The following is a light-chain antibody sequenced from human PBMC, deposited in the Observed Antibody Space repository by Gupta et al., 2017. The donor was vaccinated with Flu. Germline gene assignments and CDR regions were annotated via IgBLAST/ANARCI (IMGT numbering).Light chain of an antibody. CDR2: ATS. Sequence: DTQMTQSPSSLSASIGDRVTITCRASQGIGSELAWYQQKPGKLPKLLIYATSTVQSGVPSRFSGGGYGTDFTLTISSLQPEDGATYYCQREDGAPLTFGGGTKVEIK. CDR3: QREDGAPLT. CDR1: QGIGSE. V-gene: IGKV1-27*01. J-gene: IGKJ4*01.